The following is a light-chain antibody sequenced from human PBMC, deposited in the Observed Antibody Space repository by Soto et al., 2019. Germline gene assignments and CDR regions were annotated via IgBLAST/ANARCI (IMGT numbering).Light chain of an antibody. V-gene: IGKV1-5*03. J-gene: IGKJ1*01. CDR3: QHYNSYSEA. CDR1: QTISSW. Sequence: ITQTPSSLSAYVGDRVTITCRASQTISSWLAWYQQKPGKAPKLLIYKASTLKSGVPSRFSGSGSGTEFTLTISSLQPDDFATYYCQHYNSYSEAFGQGTKVDIK. CDR2: KAS.